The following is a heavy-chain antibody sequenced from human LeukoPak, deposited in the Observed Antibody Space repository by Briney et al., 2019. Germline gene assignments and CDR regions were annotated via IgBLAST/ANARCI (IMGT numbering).Heavy chain of an antibody. V-gene: IGHV3-21*01. J-gene: IGHJ4*02. CDR3: ARGGGEAATPDYFDY. CDR1: GFTFSSYS. CDR2: ITSSSTYI. D-gene: IGHD2-15*01. Sequence: GGSLRLSCAASGFTFSSYSMNWVRQAPGKGLEWVSCITSSSTYIYGASVKGRFTISRDNAKNSLYLQMNSLRAEDTAVYYCARGGGEAATPDYFDYWGQGTLVTVSS.